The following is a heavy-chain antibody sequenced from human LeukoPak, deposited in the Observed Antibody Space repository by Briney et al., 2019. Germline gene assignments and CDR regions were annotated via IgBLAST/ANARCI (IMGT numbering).Heavy chain of an antibody. Sequence: ASVKVSCKASGYTFTGYYMHWVRQAPGQGLEWMGGMNPNSGNTGYAQKFQGRVTMTRNTSISTAYMELSSLRSEDTAVYYCARGRIRHTRIAARPIPNYYMDVWGKGTTVTVSS. CDR3: ARGRIRHTRIAARPIPNYYMDV. CDR1: GYTFTGYY. D-gene: IGHD6-6*01. J-gene: IGHJ6*03. CDR2: MNPNSGNT. V-gene: IGHV1-8*02.